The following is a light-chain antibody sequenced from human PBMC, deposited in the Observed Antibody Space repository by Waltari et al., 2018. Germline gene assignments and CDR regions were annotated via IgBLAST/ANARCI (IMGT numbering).Light chain of an antibody. CDR1: SADLASYNL. CDR3: CSYTGSSTSYG. J-gene: IGLJ1*01. V-gene: IGLV2-23*01. CDR2: EAV. Sequence: QSALTQPASVSGSPGQSITISCTGASADLASYNLVSWYQHHPAKAPKLMIYEAVKWPSGVSNRFSGAKSGTTASLIISGLQADDESDYYCCSYTGSSTSYGCGSGTKVTVL.